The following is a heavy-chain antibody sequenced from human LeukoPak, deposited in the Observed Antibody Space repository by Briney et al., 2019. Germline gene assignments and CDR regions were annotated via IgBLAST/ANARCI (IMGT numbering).Heavy chain of an antibody. J-gene: IGHJ2*01. Sequence: SQTLSLTCAISGISVSSNNGTWNWIRQSPSRGLEWLGRTFYRSKWFHAYAISVKSRITINHDTSKNQFSLQLTSVTPEDTAVYYCVGGDWYFDLWGRGTLVTVSS. CDR3: VGGDWYFDL. CDR1: GISVSSNNGT. CDR2: TFYRSKWFH. V-gene: IGHV6-1*01.